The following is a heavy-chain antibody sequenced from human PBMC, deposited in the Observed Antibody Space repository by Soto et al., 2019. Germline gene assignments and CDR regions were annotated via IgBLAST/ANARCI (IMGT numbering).Heavy chain of an antibody. CDR1: GLTISGKKY. D-gene: IGHD1-1*01. Sequence: DVQLVEAGGGLSQTGDSLRLSCAAFGLTISGKKYVAWVRQAPGKGLEWVSALYDVDGSFYADSVTGRFTTSSDSSKTTVYLQMNDLRPDDTAVYYCATWHEREHAFDVWGQGTTVTISS. CDR3: ATWHEREHAFDV. CDR2: LYDVDGS. V-gene: IGHV3-53*01. J-gene: IGHJ3*01.